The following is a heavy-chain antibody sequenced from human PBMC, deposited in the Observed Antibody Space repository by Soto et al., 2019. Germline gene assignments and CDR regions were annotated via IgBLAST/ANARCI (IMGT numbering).Heavy chain of an antibody. CDR1: GYTFARYD. CDR3: ATRNPRYSSGWYRTPLYMDV. D-gene: IGHD6-19*01. CDR2: MNPNDGNT. Sequence: ASVKVSCKASGYTFARYDIHWVRQAPGQGLEWMGWMNPNDGNTGYAQKFQGRITMTGNTSTNTAYMELSSLRSEDTAVYYCATRNPRYSSGWYRTPLYMDVWGKGTSVTVSS. V-gene: IGHV1-8*01. J-gene: IGHJ6*03.